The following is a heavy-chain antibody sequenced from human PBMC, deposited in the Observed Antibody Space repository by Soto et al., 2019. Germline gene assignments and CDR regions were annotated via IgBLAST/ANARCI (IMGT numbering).Heavy chain of an antibody. V-gene: IGHV3-30*18. CDR1: GFTFSSYG. J-gene: IGHJ4*02. CDR2: ISYDGSNK. D-gene: IGHD5-12*01. Sequence: QVQLVESGGGVVQPGRSLRLSCAASGFTFSSYGMHWVRQAPGKGLEWVAVISYDGSNKYYADSVKGRFTISRDNSKNTLYLQMNSLRAEDTAVYYCAKDESVGSDYDGGYFDYWGQGTLVTVSS. CDR3: AKDESVGSDYDGGYFDY.